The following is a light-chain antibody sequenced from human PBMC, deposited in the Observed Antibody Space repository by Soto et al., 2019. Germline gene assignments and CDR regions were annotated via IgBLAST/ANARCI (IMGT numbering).Light chain of an antibody. J-gene: IGKJ1*01. V-gene: IGKV3-11*01. CDR2: DAS. CDR3: QQRSSWPTWT. Sequence: EIVLTQSPATLSVSPGERATLSCRTSQSLNGYLAWYQQKPGQAPRLLIYDASNWATGIPARFSGSGSGTDFTLTISNRDPEDVAVYYCQQRSSWPTWTFGQGTKVEFK. CDR1: QSLNGY.